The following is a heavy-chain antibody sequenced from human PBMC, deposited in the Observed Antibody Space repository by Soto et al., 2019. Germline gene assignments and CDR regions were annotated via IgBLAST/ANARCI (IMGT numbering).Heavy chain of an antibody. J-gene: IGHJ4*02. CDR1: GGTFSSYA. CDR2: IIPIFGTA. D-gene: IGHD2-2*02. V-gene: IGHV1-69*13. Sequence: ASVKVSCKASGGTFSSYAISWVRQAPGQGLEWMGGIIPIFGTASYAQKSQGRVTITADESTSTAYMELSSLRSEDTAVYYCARDHGGTSLYILAYWCQETLVTVSS. CDR3: ARDHGGTSLYILAY.